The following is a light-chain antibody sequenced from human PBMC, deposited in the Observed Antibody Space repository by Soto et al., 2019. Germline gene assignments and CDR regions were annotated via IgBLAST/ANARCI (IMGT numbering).Light chain of an antibody. CDR1: SSNIGNNF. CDR3: GTWDSSLSAGL. CDR2: DSN. J-gene: IGLJ3*02. Sequence: QSALTQPPSVSAAAGQKVTISCSGSSSNIGNNFVSWYQQLPGTAPKLLIYDSNKRPSGIPDRFSGSKSGTSATLGITGLQTGDEADYYCGTWDSSLSAGLFGGGTKVTVL. V-gene: IGLV1-51*01.